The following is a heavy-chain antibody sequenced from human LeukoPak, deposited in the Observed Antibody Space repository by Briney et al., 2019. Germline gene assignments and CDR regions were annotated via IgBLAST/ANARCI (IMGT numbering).Heavy chain of an antibody. CDR1: GGSFSGYY. J-gene: IGHJ4*02. V-gene: IGHV4-34*01. CDR3: ARFGDANFDY. D-gene: IGHD3-10*01. Sequence: SETLPLTCAVYGGSFSGYYWSWIRQPPGKGLEWIGEINHSGSTNYNPSLKSRVTISVDTSKNQFSLKLSSVTAADTAVYYCARFGDANFDYWGQGTLVTVSS. CDR2: INHSGST.